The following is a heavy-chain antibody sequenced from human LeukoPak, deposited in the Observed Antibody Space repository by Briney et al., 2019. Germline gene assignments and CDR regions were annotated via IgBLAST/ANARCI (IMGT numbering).Heavy chain of an antibody. CDR3: ARAQQLASDHQPFDY. Sequence: SETLSLTCAVYGGPFSGYYWSWIRQPPGKGLEWIGEINHSGSTNYNPSLKSRVTISVDTSKNQFSLKLSSVTAADTAVYYCARAQQLASDHQPFDYWGQGTLVTVSS. V-gene: IGHV4-34*01. CDR2: INHSGST. J-gene: IGHJ4*02. CDR1: GGPFSGYY. D-gene: IGHD6-13*01.